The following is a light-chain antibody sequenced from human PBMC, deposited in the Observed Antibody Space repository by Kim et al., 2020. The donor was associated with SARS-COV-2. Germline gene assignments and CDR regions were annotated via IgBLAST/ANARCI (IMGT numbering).Light chain of an antibody. CDR1: QSVATY. V-gene: IGKV3-11*01. CDR2: DAS. Sequence: ATLSLSPGERATLSCRASQSVATYLAWYQQKPGQAPRLLIYDASKSATGIPARFRGSGSGTDFTLTIGTLEPEDSAVYYCQQRGNFGQGTRLEIK. CDR3: QQRGN. J-gene: IGKJ5*01.